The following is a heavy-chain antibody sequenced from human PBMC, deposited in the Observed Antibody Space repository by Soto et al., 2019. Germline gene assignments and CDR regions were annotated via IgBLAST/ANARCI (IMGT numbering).Heavy chain of an antibody. CDR1: GFTFSTYA. V-gene: IGHV3-23*01. CDR2: IINSGGST. CDR3: ATGQQLGY. J-gene: IGHJ4*02. D-gene: IGHD6-13*01. Sequence: GGSLRLSCAASGFTFSTYAMSWVRQAPGKGLEWVSKIINSGGSTYYADSVKGRSTISRDNSKNTLYLQMNSLRAEDTAVYYCATGQQLGYWGQGTLVTVSS.